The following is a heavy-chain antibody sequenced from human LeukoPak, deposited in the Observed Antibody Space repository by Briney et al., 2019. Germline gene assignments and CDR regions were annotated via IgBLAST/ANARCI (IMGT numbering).Heavy chain of an antibody. Sequence: GGSLRLSCAASGFTFSSYSMNWVRQAPGKGLEWVSSISSSSSYIYYADSVKGRFTISRDNAKNSLYLQMNSLRAEDTAVYYCARYGSSIYFDYWGRGTLVTVSS. D-gene: IGHD6-6*01. CDR2: ISSSSSYI. CDR1: GFTFSSYS. J-gene: IGHJ4*02. V-gene: IGHV3-21*01. CDR3: ARYGSSIYFDY.